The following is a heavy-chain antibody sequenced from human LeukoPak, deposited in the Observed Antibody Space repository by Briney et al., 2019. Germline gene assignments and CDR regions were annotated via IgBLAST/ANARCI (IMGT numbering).Heavy chain of an antibody. CDR3: ARDPGWGALDY. J-gene: IGHJ4*02. CDR2: VSSNGAKT. V-gene: IGHV3-23*01. Sequence: PGGSLRLSCAAAGFTFSSYAITWVRQAPGKGLEWVSAVSSNGAKTYYADSVKGRFTISRDNVKNTLYLQMSSLRVEDTAVYYCARDPGWGALDYWGQGALVIVSS. D-gene: IGHD3-16*01. CDR1: GFTFSSYA.